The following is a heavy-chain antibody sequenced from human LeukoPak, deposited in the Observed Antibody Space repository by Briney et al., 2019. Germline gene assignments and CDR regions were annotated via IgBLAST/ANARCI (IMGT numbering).Heavy chain of an antibody. D-gene: IGHD3-10*01. J-gene: IGHJ4*02. V-gene: IGHV3-30*02. CDR2: IRYDGSGE. CDR1: GFTFSSYA. Sequence: PGGSLRLSCAASGFTFSSYAMHWVRQAPGKGLEWLAFIRYDGSGEYYADSVKGRFTISRDNSKNTLYLQMNSLRAEDTAVYYCARGGLEGLLWFGELSLDYWGQGTLVTVSS. CDR3: ARGGLEGLLWFGELSLDY.